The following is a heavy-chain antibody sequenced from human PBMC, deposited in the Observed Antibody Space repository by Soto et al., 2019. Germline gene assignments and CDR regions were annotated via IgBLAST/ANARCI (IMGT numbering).Heavy chain of an antibody. D-gene: IGHD2-2*01. CDR3: ARLYCSSTSCYASYYYYYYMDV. CDR1: GYTFTSYG. CDR2: TSAYNGNT. J-gene: IGHJ6*03. Sequence: QVPLVQSGAEVKKPGASVKVSCKASGYTFTSYGISWVRQAPGQGLEWMGWTSAYNGNTNYAQKLQGRVTMTTDTSTSTAYMELRSLRSDDTAVYYCARLYCSSTSCYASYYYYYYMDVWGKGTTVTVSS. V-gene: IGHV1-18*01.